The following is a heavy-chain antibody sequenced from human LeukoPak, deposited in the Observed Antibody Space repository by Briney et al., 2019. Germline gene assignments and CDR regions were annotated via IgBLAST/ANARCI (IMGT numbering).Heavy chain of an antibody. CDR2: IIPIFGTT. V-gene: IGHV1-69*05. D-gene: IGHD3-16*02. J-gene: IGHJ3*02. CDR3: ARALVQPSGAFDI. Sequence: SVKVSCKASGGTFSSYAITWVRQAPGQGLEWMGGIIPIFGTTNYAQKFQGRVTITTDESTSTAYMELSSLRSEDTAVYSGARALVQPSGAFDIWGQGTMVTVSS. CDR1: GGTFSSYA.